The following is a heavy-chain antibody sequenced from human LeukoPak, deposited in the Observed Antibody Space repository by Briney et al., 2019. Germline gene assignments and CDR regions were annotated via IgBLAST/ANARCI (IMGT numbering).Heavy chain of an antibody. D-gene: IGHD3-22*01. J-gene: IGHJ4*02. CDR1: GFTFSSYA. V-gene: IGHV3-30-3*01. CDR2: ISYDGSNK. Sequence: GSLRLFCAASGFTFSSYAMHWVRQAPGKGLEWVAVISYDGSNKYYADSVKGRFTISRDNSKNTLYLQMNSLRAEDTAVYYCAPTSGGVYDSSGYYGHWGQGTLVTVSS. CDR3: APTSGGVYDSSGYYGH.